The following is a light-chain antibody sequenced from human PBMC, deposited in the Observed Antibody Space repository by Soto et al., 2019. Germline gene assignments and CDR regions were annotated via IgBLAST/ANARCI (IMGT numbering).Light chain of an antibody. CDR2: DAS. CDR3: QQSYFTPT. V-gene: IGKV3-11*01. J-gene: IGKJ1*01. Sequence: EIFLTQSPATLSLSRWEIATLSCRASQSVSSYLAWYQQKPGQAPRLLIYDASNRATGIPARFSGSGSGTDFTLTISGVQHEDFATYYCQQSYFTPTFGQGTKVE. CDR1: QSVSSY.